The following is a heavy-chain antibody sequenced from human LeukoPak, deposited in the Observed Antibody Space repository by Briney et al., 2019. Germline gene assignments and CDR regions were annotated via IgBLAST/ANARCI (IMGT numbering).Heavy chain of an antibody. CDR3: ATAPYDSRGIFDY. CDR1: GFTFDDYA. J-gene: IGHJ4*02. CDR2: ISWDGDST. Sequence: AGGSLRLSCAASGFTFDDYAMHWVRQAPGKGLECVSLISWDGDSTYYADSVKGRFTISRDNNKNSLYLQMKSLRTEDTALYYCATAPYDSRGIFDYWGQGTLVAVSS. V-gene: IGHV3-43D*03. D-gene: IGHD3-22*01.